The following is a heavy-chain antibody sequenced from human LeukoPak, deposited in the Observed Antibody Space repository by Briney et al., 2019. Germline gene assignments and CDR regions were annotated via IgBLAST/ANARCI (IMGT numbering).Heavy chain of an antibody. D-gene: IGHD3-22*01. CDR3: ARRAVSSGYYYFDY. V-gene: IGHV4-59*08. CDR1: GGSISSYY. CDR2: IYYSGST. J-gene: IGHJ4*02. Sequence: SETLSLTCTVSGGSISSYYWSWIRQPPGKGLEWIGYIYYSGSTNYNPSLKSRVTISVDTSKNQFSLKLSSVTAADTAVYYCARRAVSSGYYYFDYWGQGTLVTVSS.